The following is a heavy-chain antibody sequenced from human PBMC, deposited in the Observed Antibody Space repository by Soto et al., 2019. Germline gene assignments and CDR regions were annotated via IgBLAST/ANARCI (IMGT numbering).Heavy chain of an antibody. CDR3: ARVGTGAAWSQWFGP. Sequence: QVQLVQSGAEVKKPGASVKVSCKASGYTFTSYDINWVRQATGQGLEWMGWVNPKSGDQGYAQNFQGRVTLTRDPSVSTAYMELSSLRSEDTAVYYCARVGTGAAWSQWFGPWGQGTLVTVSS. CDR1: GYTFTSYD. J-gene: IGHJ5*02. CDR2: VNPKSGDQ. V-gene: IGHV1-8*01. D-gene: IGHD6-13*01.